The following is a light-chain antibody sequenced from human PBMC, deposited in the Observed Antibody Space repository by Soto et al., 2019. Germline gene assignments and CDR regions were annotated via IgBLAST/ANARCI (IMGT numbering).Light chain of an antibody. J-gene: IGKJ1*01. Sequence: EIVLTQSPGTLSLSPGERATLSCRASQSVSSSYLAWYQQKPGQPPRLLIYGASSRATGIPERFSGSGSGTDFTLTISRLEPEDLAVYCCRQYGSSPRTFGQGPMGEI. CDR2: GAS. CDR3: RQYGSSPRT. CDR1: QSVSSSY. V-gene: IGKV3-20*01.